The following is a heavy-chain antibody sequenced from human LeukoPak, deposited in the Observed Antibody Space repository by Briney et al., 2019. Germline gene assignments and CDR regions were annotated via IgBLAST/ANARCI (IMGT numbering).Heavy chain of an antibody. CDR3: AKGGYYDSSGYYPFDY. CDR1: GFTFSSYG. Sequence: PGGSLRLSCAASGFTFSSYGMHWVRQAPGKGLEWVAFIRYDGSNKYYADSVKGRFTISRDNSKNTLYLQMNSLRAEDTAVYYCAKGGYYDSSGYYPFDYWGQGTLVIVTS. CDR2: IRYDGSNK. J-gene: IGHJ4*02. D-gene: IGHD3-22*01. V-gene: IGHV3-30*02.